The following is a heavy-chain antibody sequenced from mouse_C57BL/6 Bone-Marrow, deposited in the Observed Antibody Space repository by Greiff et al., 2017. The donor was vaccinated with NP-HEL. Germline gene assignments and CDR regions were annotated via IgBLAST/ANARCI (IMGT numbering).Heavy chain of an antibody. CDR3: AREPGPDYFDY. J-gene: IGHJ2*01. V-gene: IGHV3-6*01. CDR1: GYSITSCYY. CDR2: TSYDGST. Sequence: EVQLQQSGPGLVKPSQSLSLTCSVTGYSITSCYYWYWIRQFPGNKLEWMSYTSYDGSTNYNPSLKNRISITRDTSRNQFFLKLNSVTTEDTATYYSAREPGPDYFDYWGQGTTVTVST.